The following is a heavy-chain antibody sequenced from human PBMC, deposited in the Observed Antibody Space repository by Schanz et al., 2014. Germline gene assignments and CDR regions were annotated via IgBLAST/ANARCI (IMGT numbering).Heavy chain of an antibody. J-gene: IGHJ4*02. CDR3: AKSQGSSFDS. V-gene: IGHV3-74*02. CDR2: IKSDGSST. Sequence: EVQLVESGGGLVQPGKSLRLSCAASGFTFSSYWMHWVRQVPGKGLVWVSRIKSDGSSTSYADSVKGRFTISRDNAKNTLYLQMSSLRAEDTAVYYCAKSQGSSFDSWGQGTLVTVSS. CDR1: GFTFSSYW. D-gene: IGHD6-13*01.